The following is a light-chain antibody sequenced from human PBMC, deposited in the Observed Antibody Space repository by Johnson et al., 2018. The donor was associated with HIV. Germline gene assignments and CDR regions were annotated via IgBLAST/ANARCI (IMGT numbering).Light chain of an antibody. V-gene: IGLV1-51*02. CDR3: ATWDSILSVYV. Sequence: QSVLTQPPSVSAAPGQKVTISCSGSSSDMGNYAVSWYQQLPGTAPKLLIYENNKRPSGIPDRFSGSKSGTSATLGITGLQTGDEVEYYCATWDSILSVYVFVTWTKVTVL. J-gene: IGLJ1*01. CDR2: ENN. CDR1: SSDMGNYA.